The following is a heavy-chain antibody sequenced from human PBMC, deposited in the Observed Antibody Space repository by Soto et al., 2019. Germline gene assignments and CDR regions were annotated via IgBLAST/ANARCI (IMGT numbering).Heavy chain of an antibody. CDR1: GFTFSSYS. CDR2: IYAGGNT. CDR3: VREKVTMIVGFYYFDY. J-gene: IGHJ4*02. D-gene: IGHD3-22*01. Sequence: GGSLRLSCAASGFTFSSYSMNWVRQAPGKGLEWVSVIYAGGNTHYADSVEGRFTISRDNSNNMLYLQMNSLRAEDTAVHYCVREKVTMIVGFYYFDYWGQGTRVTVSS. V-gene: IGHV3-66*01.